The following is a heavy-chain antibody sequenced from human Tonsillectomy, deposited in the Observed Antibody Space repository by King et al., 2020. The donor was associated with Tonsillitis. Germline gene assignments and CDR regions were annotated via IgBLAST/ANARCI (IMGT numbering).Heavy chain of an antibody. D-gene: IGHD3-22*01. CDR3: AAEGAWTYYFDSSGYLQSDAFDI. J-gene: IGHJ3*02. Sequence: QLVQSGPEVKKPGTSVKVSCKASGFTFSNSAVQWVRQARGQRLEWIGWIAVGSGNTNYAQKFQERVTIIRDMSTSTAYMELISLRSEDTAVYYCAAEGAWTYYFDSSGYLQSDAFDIWGQGTMVTVSS. V-gene: IGHV1-58*01. CDR2: IAVGSGNT. CDR1: GFTFSNSA.